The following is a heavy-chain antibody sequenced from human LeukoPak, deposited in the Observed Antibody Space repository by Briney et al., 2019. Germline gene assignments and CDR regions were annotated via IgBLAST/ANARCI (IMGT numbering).Heavy chain of an antibody. Sequence: KPSETLSLTCTVSGGSISSSSYYWGWIRQPPGKGLEWIGSIYYSGSTYYHPSLKSRFTISVDTSKNQFSLKLSSVTAADTAVYYCARLSRLLRFLDYWGQGTLVTVSS. D-gene: IGHD3-22*01. CDR1: GGSISSSSYY. V-gene: IGHV4-39*01. CDR2: IYYSGST. J-gene: IGHJ4*02. CDR3: ARLSRLLRFLDY.